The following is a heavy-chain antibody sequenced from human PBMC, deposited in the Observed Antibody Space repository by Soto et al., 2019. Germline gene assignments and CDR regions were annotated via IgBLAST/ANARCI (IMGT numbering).Heavy chain of an antibody. D-gene: IGHD3-3*01. CDR1: GFTFSSYA. J-gene: IGHJ4*02. Sequence: GGSLRLSCAASGFTFSSYAMSWVRQAPGKGLEWVSAISGSGGSTDYADSVKGRFTISRDNSKNTLYLQMNSLRAEDTAVYYCAKDDSPGRFLEWLLYPFDYWGQGTLVTVSS. CDR2: ISGSGGST. CDR3: AKDDSPGRFLEWLLYPFDY. V-gene: IGHV3-23*01.